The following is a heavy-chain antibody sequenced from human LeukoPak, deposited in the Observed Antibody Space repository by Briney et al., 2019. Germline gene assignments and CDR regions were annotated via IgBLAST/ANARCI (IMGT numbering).Heavy chain of an antibody. Sequence: GGSLRLSCAASGFTFSSYAMHWVRQAPGKGLEWVAVISYDGSNKYYADSVKGRFTISRDNSKNTLYLQMNSLRAEDTAVYYCARSQALLWFGELWASLYGMDVWGQGTTVTVSS. J-gene: IGHJ6*02. CDR1: GFTFSSYA. V-gene: IGHV3-30-3*01. CDR2: ISYDGSNK. CDR3: ARSQALLWFGELWASLYGMDV. D-gene: IGHD3-10*01.